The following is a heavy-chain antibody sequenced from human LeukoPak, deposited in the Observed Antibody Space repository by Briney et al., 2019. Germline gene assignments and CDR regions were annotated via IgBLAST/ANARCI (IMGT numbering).Heavy chain of an antibody. Sequence: SETLSLTCTVSGGSISSYYWSWIRQPPGKGLEWIGYIYYSGSTNYNPSLKSRVTISVDTSKNQFSLKLSSVTAADTAVYYCARDRVGSSWPYYYYGMDVWGQGTTVTVSS. D-gene: IGHD6-13*01. CDR3: ARDRVGSSWPYYYYGMDV. CDR2: IYYSGST. V-gene: IGHV4-59*01. J-gene: IGHJ6*02. CDR1: GGSISSYY.